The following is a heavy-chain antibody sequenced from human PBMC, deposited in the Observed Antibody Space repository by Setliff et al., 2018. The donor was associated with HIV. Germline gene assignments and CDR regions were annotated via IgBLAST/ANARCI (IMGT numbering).Heavy chain of an antibody. CDR2: IYTSGST. D-gene: IGHD3-10*01. CDR1: GASISSGNYY. J-gene: IGHJ3*01. Sequence: SETLSLTCTVSGASISSGNYYWSWIRQPAGKGLEWIGRIYTSGSTNYNPSLKSRVTISLDTSKNQFSLKLGSVTAADTAVYYCARDQADVYNYLLSGAFDFWGQGAMVTVSS. CDR3: ARDQADVYNYLLSGAFDF. V-gene: IGHV4-61*02.